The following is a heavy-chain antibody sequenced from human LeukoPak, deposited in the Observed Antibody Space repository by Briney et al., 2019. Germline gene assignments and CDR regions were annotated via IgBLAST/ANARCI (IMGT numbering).Heavy chain of an antibody. V-gene: IGHV4-34*01. Sequence: SETLSLTCAVYGGSFSGYYWSWIRQPPGKGLEWIGEINHSGSTNYNPSLKSRVTISVDTSKNQFSLKLSSVTAADTAVYYCARGREYNSSPPYFDYWGQGTLVTVSS. J-gene: IGHJ4*02. CDR1: GGSFSGYY. CDR2: INHSGST. CDR3: ARGREYNSSPPYFDY. D-gene: IGHD6-6*01.